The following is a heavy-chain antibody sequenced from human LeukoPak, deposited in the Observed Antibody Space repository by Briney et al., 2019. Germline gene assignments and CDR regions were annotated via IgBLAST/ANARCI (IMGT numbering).Heavy chain of an antibody. CDR1: GFIFSSFW. CDR3: ARDGYGANSADS. CDR2: ISSSSTYI. D-gene: IGHD4-23*01. V-gene: IGHV3-21*03. Sequence: GGSLRLSCAASGFIFSSFWMGGVRQAPGEGLEWIASISSSSTYIYYADSLKGRFTVSRDNAKNSLSLQMNSLGAEDTAVYYCARDGYGANSADSWGQGTLVTVSS. J-gene: IGHJ4*02.